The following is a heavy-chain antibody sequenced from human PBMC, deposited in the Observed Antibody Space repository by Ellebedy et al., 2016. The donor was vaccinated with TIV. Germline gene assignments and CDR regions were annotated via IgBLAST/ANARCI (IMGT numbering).Heavy chain of an antibody. CDR3: ARSAKAVAGKQGFGY. CDR2: INPNSGGT. J-gene: IGHJ4*02. V-gene: IGHV1-2*04. CDR1: GYTFTGYY. D-gene: IGHD6-19*01. Sequence: ASVKVSCXASGYTFTGYYMHWVRQAPGQGLEWMGWINPNSGGTNYAQKFQGWVTMTRDTSISTAYMELSRLRSDDTAVYYCARSAKAVAGKQGFGYWGQGTLVTVSS.